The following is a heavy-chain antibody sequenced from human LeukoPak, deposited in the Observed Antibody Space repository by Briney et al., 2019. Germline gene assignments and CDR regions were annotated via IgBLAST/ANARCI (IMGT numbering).Heavy chain of an antibody. V-gene: IGHV4-39*07. D-gene: IGHD5-18*01. Sequence: SETLSLTCTVSNGFISSSGFYWGWIRQPPGKGLEWIGKIYYYGSTYYNLSLKSRLTISVDTSKNQFSLKLTSVTAADTAVYYCARLYSSGAFDIWGQGTMVTVSS. CDR1: NGFISSSGFY. CDR2: IYYYGST. J-gene: IGHJ3*02. CDR3: ARLYSSGAFDI.